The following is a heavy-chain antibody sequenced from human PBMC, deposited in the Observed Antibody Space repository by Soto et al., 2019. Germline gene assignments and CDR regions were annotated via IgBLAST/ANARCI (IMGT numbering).Heavy chain of an antibody. J-gene: IGHJ6*02. D-gene: IGHD3-3*01. V-gene: IGHV3-48*03. CDR1: GFTFSSYE. CDR2: ISSSGSTI. Sequence: LRLSCAASGFTFSSYEMNWVRQAPGKGLEWVSYISSSGSTIYYADSVKGRFTISRDNAKNSLYLQMNSLRAEDTAVYYCARALDFWSGYYVPEGWFPNYPYYYYGMDVWGQGTTVTVSS. CDR3: ARALDFWSGYYVPEGWFPNYPYYYYGMDV.